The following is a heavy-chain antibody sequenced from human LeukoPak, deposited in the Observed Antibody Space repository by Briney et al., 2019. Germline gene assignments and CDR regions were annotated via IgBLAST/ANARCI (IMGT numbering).Heavy chain of an antibody. CDR1: GFKFKSYW. CDR3: ARGHYGMDV. CDR2: MKQDGSEK. Sequence: GGSLRLSCAVSGFKFKSYWMTWVRQAPGKGLEWVATMKQDGSEKYYVDSVKGRGTIARDNAKNSLYLQMSSLRAEDTAVYYCARGHYGMDVWGQGTTVIVSS. V-gene: IGHV3-7*04. J-gene: IGHJ6*02.